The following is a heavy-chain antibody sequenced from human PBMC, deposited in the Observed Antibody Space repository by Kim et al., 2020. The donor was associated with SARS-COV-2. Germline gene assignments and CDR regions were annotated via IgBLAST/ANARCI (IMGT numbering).Heavy chain of an antibody. J-gene: IGHJ6*01. D-gene: IGHD3-9*01. V-gene: IGHV3-13*01. CDR3: ARADFDSYGYYYHYGMAV. Sequence: GGSLRLSCTASGFVFSSYDFHWVRQTTGGGLEWLSAIGTPGDTYYSGSVKGRFTISRDNAKNSLFFQMNNLRAGDTAVYYCARADFDSYGYYYHYGMAV. CDR1: GFVFSSYD. CDR2: IGTPGDT.